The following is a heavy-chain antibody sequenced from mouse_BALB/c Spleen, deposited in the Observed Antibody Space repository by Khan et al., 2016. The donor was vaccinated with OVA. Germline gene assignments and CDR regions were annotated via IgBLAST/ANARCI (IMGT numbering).Heavy chain of an antibody. V-gene: IGHV1-20*02. CDR2: INPHIGET. D-gene: IGHD1-1*01. CDR3: ARKNGSDFDY. CDR1: GYSFTGYF. Sequence: EVQLKESGPELVKPGASVKISCKASGYSFTGYFMNWVMQSHGKSLEWIGRINPHIGETFYNQKFKGKATLTVDESSSTVYMELRSLASEDSAVYYCARKNGSDFDYWGQGTTLTVSS. J-gene: IGHJ2*01.